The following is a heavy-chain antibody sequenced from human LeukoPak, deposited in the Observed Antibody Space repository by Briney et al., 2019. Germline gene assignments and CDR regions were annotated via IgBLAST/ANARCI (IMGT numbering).Heavy chain of an antibody. J-gene: IGHJ4*02. V-gene: IGHV4-34*01. Sequence: SETLSLTCAVYGGSFSGYYWTWIRQPPGKGLEWIREINHSGSTTYNPSLNNRVTISVDTSKNQFSLKLSSVTAADTAVYYCARPRYGSGSLDSWGQGTLVTVSS. CDR3: ARPRYGSGSLDS. D-gene: IGHD3-10*01. CDR1: GGSFSGYY. CDR2: INHSGST.